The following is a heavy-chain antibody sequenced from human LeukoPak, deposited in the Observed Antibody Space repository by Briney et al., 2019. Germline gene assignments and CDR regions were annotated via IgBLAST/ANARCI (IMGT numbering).Heavy chain of an antibody. CDR3: ARPGRQDAYNGHYWYFDR. CDR1: GGSITNYY. V-gene: IGHV4-59*01. Sequence: SETLSLTCTVSGGSITNYYWNWIRQPPGKDLEWIGCVSYSGRTHYSSALKSRVTISVDTSKSQFALSLRSVAAADTAVYYCARPGRQDAYNGHYWYFDRRGRGSLVTVSS. J-gene: IGHJ2*01. CDR2: VSYSGRT. D-gene: IGHD5-24*01.